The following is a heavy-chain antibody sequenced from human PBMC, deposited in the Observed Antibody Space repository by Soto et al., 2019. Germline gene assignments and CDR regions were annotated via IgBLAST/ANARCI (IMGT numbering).Heavy chain of an antibody. V-gene: IGHV3-21*01. CDR1: GFTFSSYS. Sequence: GGSLRLSCAASGFTFSSYSMNWVRQAPGKGLEWVSSISSSSSYIYYADSVKGRFTISRDNAKNSLYLQMNSLRAEDTAVYYCESPVRHCSSTSCYAFDIWGKGTRVTISS. CDR2: ISSSSSYI. J-gene: IGHJ3*02. CDR3: ESPVRHCSSTSCYAFDI. D-gene: IGHD2-2*01.